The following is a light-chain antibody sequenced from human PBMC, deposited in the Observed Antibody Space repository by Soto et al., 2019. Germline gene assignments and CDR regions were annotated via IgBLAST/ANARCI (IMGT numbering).Light chain of an antibody. CDR2: EVS. V-gene: IGLV2-14*01. Sequence: QSALTQPASVSGSPGQSITISCTGTSSDVGGYNYVSWYQQHPGKAPKLMIYEVSNRPSGVSNRFSGSNSGNTASLTISGLQAEDEADYYCSSYPSSSPYVFGTGTKLTVL. J-gene: IGLJ1*01. CDR1: SSDVGGYNY. CDR3: SSYPSSSPYV.